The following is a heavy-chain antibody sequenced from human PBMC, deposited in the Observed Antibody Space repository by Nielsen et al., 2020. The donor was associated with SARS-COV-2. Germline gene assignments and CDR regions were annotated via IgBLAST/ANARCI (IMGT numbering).Heavy chain of an antibody. J-gene: IGHJ6*02. CDR3: AKDGDLWFGTAWYYGMDV. CDR1: GFTFDDYA. V-gene: IGHV3-9*01. CDR2: ISWNSGSI. D-gene: IGHD3-10*01. Sequence: GGSLRLSCAASGFTFDDYAMHWVRQAPGKCLEWVSGISWNSGSIGYADSVKGRFTISRDNAKNSLYLQMNSLRAEDTAVYYCAKDGDLWFGTAWYYGMDVWGQGTTVTVSS.